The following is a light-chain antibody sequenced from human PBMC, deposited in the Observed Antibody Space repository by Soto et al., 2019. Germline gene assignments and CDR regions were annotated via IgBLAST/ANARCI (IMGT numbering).Light chain of an antibody. CDR1: QSISNY. CDR3: QQRSQWPPLT. Sequence: EIVLTQSPGTLSLSPGERATLSCRASQSISNYLAWYQHKPGQAPRLLISDASKRASGVPARFSGSGSGTDFTLTISSPEPEDFAVYYCQQRSQWPPLTFGGGTTVEIK. V-gene: IGKV3-11*01. CDR2: DAS. J-gene: IGKJ4*01.